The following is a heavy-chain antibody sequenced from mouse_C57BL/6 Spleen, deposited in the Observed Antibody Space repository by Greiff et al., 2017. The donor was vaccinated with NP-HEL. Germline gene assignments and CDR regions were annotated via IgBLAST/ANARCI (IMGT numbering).Heavy chain of an antibody. CDR1: GYTFTSYW. V-gene: IGHV1-64*01. CDR2: IHPNSGST. J-gene: IGHJ2*01. Sequence: QVQLQQPGAELVKPGASVKLSCKASGYTFTSYWMHWVKQRPGQGLEWIGMIHPNSGSTNYNEKFKGKATLTADKSSSTAYMQLSSLTSEDSAVYFCARDYGGYFDYWGQGTTLTVSS. D-gene: IGHD1-1*01. CDR3: ARDYGGYFDY.